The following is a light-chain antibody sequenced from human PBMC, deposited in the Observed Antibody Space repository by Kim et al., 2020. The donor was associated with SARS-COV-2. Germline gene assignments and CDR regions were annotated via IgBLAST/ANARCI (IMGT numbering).Light chain of an antibody. V-gene: IGKV1-9*01. CDR3: QYSTT. J-gene: IGKJ2*01. Sequence: DIQLTQSPSFLSASVGDRVTITCRASQGIANYLVWYQQKPGKAPKLLIYDASTLEGGVPSRFSGSGSGTEFTLTISSLQPEDFATYSCQYSTTFGQGTKLEI. CDR1: QGIANY. CDR2: DAS.